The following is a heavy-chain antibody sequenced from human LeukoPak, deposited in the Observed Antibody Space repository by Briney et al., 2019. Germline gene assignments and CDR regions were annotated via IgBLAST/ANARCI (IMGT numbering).Heavy chain of an antibody. CDR2: IKPDGSEK. CDR1: GLSFSSYW. J-gene: IGHJ4*02. CDR3: ATGSSSPCDY. V-gene: IGHV3-7*01. D-gene: IGHD2-15*01. Sequence: GGSLRLSCSASGLSFSSYWMTWVRQAPGKGLEWVANIKPDGSEKNYVDSVKGRFTISRDNAKNSLYLQMNSLRAEDTAVYYCATGSSSPCDYWGQGTLVTVSS.